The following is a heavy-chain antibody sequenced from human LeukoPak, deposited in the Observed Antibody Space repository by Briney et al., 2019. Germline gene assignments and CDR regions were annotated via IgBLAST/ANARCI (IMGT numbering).Heavy chain of an antibody. CDR1: GFTFSNYG. Sequence: GGSLRLPCAASGFTFSNYGMSWVRQAPGKGLEWVSSISGSGGSTHYADSVKGRFTISRDNSKNTMYMQMNSLRAEDTAVYYCAKFTYDSSGYPHDFWGQGTLVTVSS. V-gene: IGHV3-23*01. D-gene: IGHD3-22*01. CDR2: ISGSGGST. CDR3: AKFTYDSSGYPHDF. J-gene: IGHJ4*02.